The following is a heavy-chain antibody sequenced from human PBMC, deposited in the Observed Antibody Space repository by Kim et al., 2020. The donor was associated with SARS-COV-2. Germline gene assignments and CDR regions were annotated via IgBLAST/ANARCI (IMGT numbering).Heavy chain of an antibody. D-gene: IGHD6-13*01. CDR2: IYYSGST. Sequence: SETLSLTCTVSGGSISSYYWSWIRQPPGKGLEWIGYIYYSGSTNYNPSLKSRGTISVDTSKNQFSLKLSSVTAADTAVYYCARGEQQLSLDYGMDVWGQGTTVTVSS. V-gene: IGHV4-59*01. CDR3: ARGEQQLSLDYGMDV. CDR1: GGSISSYY. J-gene: IGHJ6*02.